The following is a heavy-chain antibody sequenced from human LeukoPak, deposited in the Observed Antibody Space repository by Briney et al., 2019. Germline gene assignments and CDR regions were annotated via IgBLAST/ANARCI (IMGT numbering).Heavy chain of an antibody. V-gene: IGHV4-59*01. CDR2: IYYSGST. D-gene: IGHD1-26*01. CDR1: GGSISSYY. J-gene: IGHJ3*02. Sequence: SETLSLTCTVSGGSISSYYWSWIRQPPGKGLEWIGDIYYSGSTKYNPSLKSRVTISVDTSKNQFSLNLNSVTAADTAVYYCARVSTAISGSSAPGAFDIWGRGTMVTVSS. CDR3: ARVSTAISGSSAPGAFDI.